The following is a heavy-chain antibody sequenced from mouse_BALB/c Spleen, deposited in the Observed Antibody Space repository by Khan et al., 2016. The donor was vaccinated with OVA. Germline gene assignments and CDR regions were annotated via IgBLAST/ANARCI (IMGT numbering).Heavy chain of an antibody. J-gene: IGHJ2*01. CDR3: TRSYDSDYFDY. Sequence: VQLQQSGTVLARPGASVKMSCKASGYSFTSYWMHWVTQRPGQGLEWIGAIYPGISDSRYNQKFKGRAKLTAVTSASTAYMDLSSLTNEDSAVYYCTRSYDSDYFDYRGQGTTLTVSS. CDR2: IYPGISDS. CDR1: GYSFTSYW. V-gene: IGHV1-5*01. D-gene: IGHD2-4*01.